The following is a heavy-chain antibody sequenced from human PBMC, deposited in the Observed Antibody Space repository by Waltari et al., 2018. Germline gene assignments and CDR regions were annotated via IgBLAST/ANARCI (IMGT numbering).Heavy chain of an antibody. Sequence: EEQLVESGGGLIQPGESLRVSCVVSGFTFSRYWMNWVGQAPGKGLVWVARINSDGRDTSYADSVKGRFTISRDNAKNTVYLQMKSLRAEDTAVYYCARVARKTYSSPVPGRDYYYGMDVWGLGTTVTVSS. J-gene: IGHJ6*02. CDR2: INSDGRDT. D-gene: IGHD6-13*01. V-gene: IGHV3-74*01. CDR1: GFTFSRYW. CDR3: ARVARKTYSSPVPGRDYYYGMDV.